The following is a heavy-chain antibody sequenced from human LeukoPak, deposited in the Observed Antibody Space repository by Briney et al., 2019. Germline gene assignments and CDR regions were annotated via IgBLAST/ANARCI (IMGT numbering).Heavy chain of an antibody. CDR2: MRSKANSFVT. CDR1: GFTFSGST. J-gene: IGHJ3*01. CDR3: TTDQFNSFDV. D-gene: IGHD5-24*01. V-gene: IGHV3-73*01. Sequence: PGGSLRLSCAAAGFTFSGSTIHWVRQASGKGLEWVGRMRSKANSFVTTYAASVQGRFTISRDDSKNTAYLQINNLKIEDTAVYYFTTDQFNSFDVWGQGTVVTVSA.